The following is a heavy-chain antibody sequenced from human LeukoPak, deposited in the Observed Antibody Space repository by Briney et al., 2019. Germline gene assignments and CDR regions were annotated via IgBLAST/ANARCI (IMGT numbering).Heavy chain of an antibody. CDR1: GFAFSSYS. V-gene: IGHV3-21*04. CDR3: ATGSQIREADY. CDR2: ISFSSRYI. Sequence: GGSLRLSCAASGFAFSSYSMNWVRQAPGKGLEWVSSISFSSRYIYYADSVKGRFTISRDNAKNSLYLQMNSLRAEDTAVYYCATGSQIREADYWGQGTLVTVSS. D-gene: IGHD3-10*01. J-gene: IGHJ4*02.